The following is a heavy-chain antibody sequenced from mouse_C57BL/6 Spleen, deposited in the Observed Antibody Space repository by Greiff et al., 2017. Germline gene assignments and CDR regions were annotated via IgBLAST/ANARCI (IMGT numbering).Heavy chain of an antibody. J-gene: IGHJ4*01. CDR2: ISYDGSN. CDR1: GYSITSGYY. V-gene: IGHV3-6*01. Sequence: EVKLQESGPGLVKPSQSLSLPCSVTGYSITSGYYWNWIRQFPGNKLEWMGYISYDGSNNYNPSLKNRISITRDTSKNQFFLKLNSVTTEDTATYYCAREGYLSAMDYWGQGTSVTVSS. CDR3: AREGYLSAMDY. D-gene: IGHD2-3*01.